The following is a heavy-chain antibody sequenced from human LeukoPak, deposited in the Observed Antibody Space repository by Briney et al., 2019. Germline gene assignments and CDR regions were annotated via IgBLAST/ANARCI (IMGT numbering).Heavy chain of an antibody. CDR2: IYYSGST. V-gene: IGHV4-59*12. D-gene: IGHD3-16*02. CDR3: ARVQVAYDYVWGSYRINPYYFDY. CDR1: GGSISSYY. Sequence: SETLSLTCTVSGGSISSYYRSWIRQPPGKGPEWIGSIYYSGSTYYNPSLKSRVTISVDTSKNQFSLKLSSVTAADTAVYYCARVQVAYDYVWGSYRINPYYFDYWGQGTLVTVSS. J-gene: IGHJ4*02.